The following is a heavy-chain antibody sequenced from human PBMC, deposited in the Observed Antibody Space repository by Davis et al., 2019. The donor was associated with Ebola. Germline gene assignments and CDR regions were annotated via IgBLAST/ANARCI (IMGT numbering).Heavy chain of an antibody. CDR2: IGWNSGNI. Sequence: LSLTCTVSGGSISSYYWSWIRQPPGKGLEWVSGIGWNSGNIGYAGSVKGRFTISRDNAKNSLYLQMNSLRAEDTAFYYCAKELPAMITFGGVIVSYYGMDVWGQGTMVTVSS. D-gene: IGHD3-16*02. V-gene: IGHV3-9*01. CDR1: GGSISSYY. J-gene: IGHJ6*02. CDR3: AKELPAMITFGGVIVSYYGMDV.